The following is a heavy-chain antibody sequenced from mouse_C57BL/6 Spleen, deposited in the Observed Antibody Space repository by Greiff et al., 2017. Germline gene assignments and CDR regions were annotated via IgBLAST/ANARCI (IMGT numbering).Heavy chain of an antibody. CDR2: INPNNGGT. CDR3: ARASYDYDVFDY. V-gene: IGHV1-26*01. D-gene: IGHD2-4*01. J-gene: IGHJ2*01. Sequence: EVQLQQSGPELVKPGASVKISCKASGYTFTDYYMNWVKQSHGKSLEWIGDINPNNGGTSYNQKFKGKATLTVDKSSSTAYMELRSLTSEDSAVXYCARASYDYDVFDYWGQGTTLTVSS. CDR1: GYTFTDYY.